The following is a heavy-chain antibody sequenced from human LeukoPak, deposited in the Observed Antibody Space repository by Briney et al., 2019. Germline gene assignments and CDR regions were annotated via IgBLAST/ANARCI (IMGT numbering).Heavy chain of an antibody. CDR1: GYTFTGYY. CDR3: ARVWGDYYDSSGYPDY. V-gene: IGHV1-2*06. Sequence: GASVTVSCKASGYTFTGYYMHWVRQAPGQGLEWMGRINPNSGGTNYAQKLQGRVTMTTDTSTSTAYMELRSLRSDDTAVYYCARVWGDYYDSSGYPDYWGQGTLVTVSS. J-gene: IGHJ4*02. D-gene: IGHD3-22*01. CDR2: INPNSGGT.